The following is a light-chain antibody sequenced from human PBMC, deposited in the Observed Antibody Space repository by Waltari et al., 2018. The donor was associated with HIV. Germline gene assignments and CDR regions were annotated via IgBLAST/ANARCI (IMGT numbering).Light chain of an antibody. CDR2: VVF. CDR3: SSFARSGTLL. V-gene: IGLV2-14*01. Sequence: QSALTQSASVSGSPGQSITISCTGTNSDIGAYDFVSWYQQQSGKSPRLLIFVVFNRPSWISNRFSGSTAVNTASRTISGLRSEDEADYYCSSFARSGTLLFGGGTRVTVL. CDR1: NSDIGAYDF. J-gene: IGLJ2*01.